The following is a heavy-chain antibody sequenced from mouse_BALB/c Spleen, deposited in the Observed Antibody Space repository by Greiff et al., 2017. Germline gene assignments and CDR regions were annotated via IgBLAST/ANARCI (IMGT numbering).Heavy chain of an antibody. CDR1: GFTFSNYW. CDR3: TRNGYNYFDY. CDR2: IRLKSNNYAT. V-gene: IGHV6-6*02. D-gene: IGHD1-2*01. Sequence: EVQRVESGGGLVQPGGSMKLSCVASGFTFSNYWMNWVRQSPEKGLEWVAEIRLKSNNYATHYAESVKGRFTISRDDSKSSVYLQMNNLRAEDTGIYYCTRNGYNYFDYWGQGTTLTVSS. J-gene: IGHJ2*01.